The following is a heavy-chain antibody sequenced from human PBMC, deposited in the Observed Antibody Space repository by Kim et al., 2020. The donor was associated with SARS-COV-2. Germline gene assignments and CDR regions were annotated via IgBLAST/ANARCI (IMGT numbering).Heavy chain of an antibody. J-gene: IGHJ2*01. CDR3: AKDIDDSWSNWYFDL. D-gene: IGHD6-13*01. Sequence: GGSLRLSCAASGFTFDDYAMHSVRQAPGKGLEWVSGISWNSGSIGYADSVKGRFTISRDNAKNSLYLQMNSLRAEDTALYYCAKDIDDSWSNWYFDLWGRGTLVTVSS. V-gene: IGHV3-9*01. CDR1: GFTFDDYA. CDR2: ISWNSGSI.